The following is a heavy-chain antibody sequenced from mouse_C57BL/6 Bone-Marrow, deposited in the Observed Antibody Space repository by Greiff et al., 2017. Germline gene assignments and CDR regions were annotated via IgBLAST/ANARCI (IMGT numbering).Heavy chain of an antibody. J-gene: IGHJ1*03. CDR2: IRSKSNNYET. Sequence: EVHLVESGGGLVQPKGSLKLSCAASGFSFNTYAMNWVRPAPGKGLEWVARIRSKSNNYETYYADSVKDRFTISRDDSESMLYLQMNNLKTEDTAMYYCVRGMTTVVYWYVDVWGTGTTVTVSS. CDR1: GFSFNTYA. CDR3: VRGMTTVVYWYVDV. D-gene: IGHD1-1*01. V-gene: IGHV10-1*01.